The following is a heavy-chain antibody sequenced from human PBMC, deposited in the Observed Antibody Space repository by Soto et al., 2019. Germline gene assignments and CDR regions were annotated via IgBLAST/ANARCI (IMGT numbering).Heavy chain of an antibody. D-gene: IGHD6-6*01. CDR3: AREGHSSSSPYYSYGLDV. Sequence: SQTLSLPYAISGDNGYNNSAAWNWIRTSPSRGLTWLGRTYYRSKWYNDYAVSVKSRITINPDTSKNQFSLKLNSVTAADTAVYYCAREGHSSSSPYYSYGLDVWGQGTTVTVS. CDR2: TYYRSKWYN. V-gene: IGHV6-1*01. CDR1: GDNGYNNSAA. J-gene: IGHJ6*02.